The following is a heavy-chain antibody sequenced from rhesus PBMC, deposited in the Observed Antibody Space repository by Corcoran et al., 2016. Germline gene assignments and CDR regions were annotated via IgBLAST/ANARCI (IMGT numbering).Heavy chain of an antibody. CDR2: SNSGGGST. V-gene: IGHV3S5*01. Sequence: EVQLVETGGGLVQPGGSLKLSCAASGFTFSSYGMSWVRQATGKGLEWVLASNSGGGSTYDASTVEGRCTIYRDNSKNTRSLQMNSRRVEDTAVYYCAKVGDSGSRDRFDFWGQGLRVTVSS. CDR3: AKVGDSGSRDRFDF. J-gene: IGHJ3*01. D-gene: IGHD6-25*01. CDR1: GFTFSSYG.